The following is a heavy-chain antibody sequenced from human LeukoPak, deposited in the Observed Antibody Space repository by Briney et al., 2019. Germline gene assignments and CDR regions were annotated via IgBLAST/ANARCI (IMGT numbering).Heavy chain of an antibody. CDR3: ARDQVRIGGYSYGYYYYYYYMDV. D-gene: IGHD5-18*01. CDR1: GFTFSSYA. Sequence: GGSLRLSCAASGFTFSSYAMHWVRQAPGKGLEWVAVISYDGSNKYYADSVKGRFTISRDNSKNTLYLQMNSLRAEDTAVYYCARDQVRIGGYSYGYYYYYYYMDVWGKGTTVTVSS. V-gene: IGHV3-30*04. CDR2: ISYDGSNK. J-gene: IGHJ6*03.